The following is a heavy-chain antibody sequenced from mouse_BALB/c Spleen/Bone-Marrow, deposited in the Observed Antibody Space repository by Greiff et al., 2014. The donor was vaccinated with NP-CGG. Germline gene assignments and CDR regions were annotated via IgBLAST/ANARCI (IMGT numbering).Heavy chain of an antibody. CDR3: AKQYYYRYDYAMDC. J-gene: IGHJ4*01. CDR1: GFSLTSYG. V-gene: IGHV2-3*01. CDR2: IWGDGST. Sequence: VMLVESGTGLVAPPQSLSITCTVSGFSLTSYGVSWVRQSPGKGLEWLGAIWGDGSTNYHSALISRLSISKDNSKSQVFLKLSNLQTNDTATYYCAKQYYYRYDYAMDCWGQGTSVTVSS. D-gene: IGHD2-14*01.